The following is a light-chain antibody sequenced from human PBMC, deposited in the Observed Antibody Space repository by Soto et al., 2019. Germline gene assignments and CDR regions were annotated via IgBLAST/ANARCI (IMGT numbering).Light chain of an antibody. CDR3: QQRISWYT. CDR1: QSVSSH. J-gene: IGKJ2*01. Sequence: EIVLTQSPATLSLSPGERATLSCRASQSVSSHLAWYQQKPGQAPRLLIYDASNRATGIPARFSGSGSGTDFTLTISSLEPEDFAIYYCQQRISWYTFGQGTKLEIK. V-gene: IGKV3-11*01. CDR2: DAS.